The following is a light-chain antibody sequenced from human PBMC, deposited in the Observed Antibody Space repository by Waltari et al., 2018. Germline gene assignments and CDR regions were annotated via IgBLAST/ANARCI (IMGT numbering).Light chain of an antibody. J-gene: IGKJ1*01. CDR2: AAS. CDR3: QQYYSYQWT. CDR1: QGISSY. V-gene: IGKV1-8*01. Sequence: AIRITQSPSSLSASTGDRVTITCRASQGISSYLAWYQQKPGKAPKLLIYAASTLQSGVPSRFSGSGSGTDFTLTINCLQSEDFATYYCQQYYSYQWTFGQGTKVEIK.